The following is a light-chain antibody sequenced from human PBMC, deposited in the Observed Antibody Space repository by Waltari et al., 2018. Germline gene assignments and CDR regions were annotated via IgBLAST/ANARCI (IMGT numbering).Light chain of an antibody. J-gene: IGKJ1*01. CDR3: LQDHNYPST. CDR1: QGIGVD. CDR2: SAS. V-gene: IGKV1-6*01. Sequence: AVQMTQSPSSLSALVGDRVSITCRASQGIGVDLAWYQQRPGRDPTLLVFSASTLPTGVPSRFIGSGSGTDFTLTINSLQPEDFATDYCLQDHNYPSTFGQGTNVEI.